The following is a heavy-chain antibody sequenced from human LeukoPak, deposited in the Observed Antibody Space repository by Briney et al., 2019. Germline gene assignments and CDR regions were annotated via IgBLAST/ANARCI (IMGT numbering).Heavy chain of an antibody. J-gene: IGHJ4*02. CDR1: GYTFTGYY. D-gene: IGHD5-12*01. Sequence: ASVKVSCKASGYTFTGYYMHWVRQAPGQGLEWMGWINPNSGGTNYAQKFQGWVTMTRDTSISTAYMELSRLRSDDTAVYYCARGRGYSGYDTFDYWGQGTLVTVSS. CDR2: INPNSGGT. CDR3: ARGRGYSGYDTFDY. V-gene: IGHV1-2*04.